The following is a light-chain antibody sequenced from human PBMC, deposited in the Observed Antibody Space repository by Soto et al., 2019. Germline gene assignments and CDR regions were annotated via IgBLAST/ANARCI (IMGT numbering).Light chain of an antibody. CDR3: CSYAGSPRYV. Sequence: QSVLTQPRSVSGSPGQSVTFSCTGTSSDVGGYNYVSWYQQHPGKAPKVMIYDVSERPSGVPDRFSGSKSGNTASLTISGLQAEDEADYYCCSYAGSPRYVLGTGTKVTVL. J-gene: IGLJ1*01. CDR2: DVS. CDR1: SSDVGGYNY. V-gene: IGLV2-11*01.